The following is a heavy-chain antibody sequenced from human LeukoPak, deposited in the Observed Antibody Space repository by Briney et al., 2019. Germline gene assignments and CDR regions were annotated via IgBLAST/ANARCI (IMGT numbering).Heavy chain of an antibody. CDR3: ARGGNYYGSGPKFDY. Sequence: GGSLRLSCAASGFTFSSYGMSWVRQAPGKGLEWVSGISGSGGSTYYADSVKGRFTISRDNSKNTLYLRMNSLRAEDTAVYYCARGGNYYGSGPKFDYWGQGTLVTVSS. CDR2: ISGSGGST. D-gene: IGHD3-10*01. J-gene: IGHJ4*02. V-gene: IGHV3-23*01. CDR1: GFTFSSYG.